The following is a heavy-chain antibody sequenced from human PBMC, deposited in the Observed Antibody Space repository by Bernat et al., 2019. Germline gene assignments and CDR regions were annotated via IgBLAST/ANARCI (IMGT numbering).Heavy chain of an antibody. CDR3: AHKPPHSGGWFITSFHS. J-gene: IGHJ4*02. CDR1: GFSLDTSGAG. D-gene: IGHD6-19*01. CDR2: IYWDDDK. V-gene: IGHV2-5*02. Sequence: QITLKESGPTLVKPTQTLTLTCTFSGFSLDTSGAGVAWTHQPPGKALEWLALIYWDDDKRYSPVLKSRLTITKDTSKNQVVLTMTNMDPVDTATYCCAHKPPHSGGWFITSFHSWGQGTLLAVSS.